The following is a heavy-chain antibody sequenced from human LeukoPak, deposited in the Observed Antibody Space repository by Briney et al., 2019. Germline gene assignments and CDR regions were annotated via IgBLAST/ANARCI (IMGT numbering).Heavy chain of an antibody. D-gene: IGHD3-10*01. V-gene: IGHV4-34*01. CDR1: GGSFSGYY. Sequence: SETLSLTCAVYGGSFSGYYWSWIRQPPGKGLEWIGEINHSGSTNYNPSLKSRVTMSVDTSKNQFSLKLSSVTAADTAVYYCARGVGSGSFQTYYYYMDVWGKGTTVTISS. CDR2: INHSGST. J-gene: IGHJ6*03. CDR3: ARGVGSGSFQTYYYYMDV.